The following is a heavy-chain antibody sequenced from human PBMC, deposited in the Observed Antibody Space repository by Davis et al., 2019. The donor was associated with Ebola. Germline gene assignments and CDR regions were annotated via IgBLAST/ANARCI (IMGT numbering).Heavy chain of an antibody. V-gene: IGHV3-30-3*01. CDR2: ISYDGSNK. D-gene: IGHD2-2*02. J-gene: IGHJ5*02. Sequence: GESLKISCAASGFTFSSYAMHWVRQAPGKGLEWVAVISYDGSNKYYADSVKGRFTISRDNSKNTLYLQMNSLRAEDTAVYYCAKERYCSSTSCYRGWFDPWGQGTLVTVSS. CDR3: AKERYCSSTSCYRGWFDP. CDR1: GFTFSSYA.